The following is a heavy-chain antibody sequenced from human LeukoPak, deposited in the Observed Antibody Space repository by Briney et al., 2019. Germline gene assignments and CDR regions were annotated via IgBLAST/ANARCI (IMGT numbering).Heavy chain of an antibody. CDR3: AGGVRHYYDSSGYYFAFDI. Sequence: GASVKVSCKASGYTFTGYYMHWVRQAPGQGLEWMGWINPNSGGTNYAQKFQGRVTMTRDTSISTAYMELSRLRSDDTAVYYCAGGVRHYYDSSGYYFAFDIWGQGTMVTVSS. CDR1: GYTFTGYY. CDR2: INPNSGGT. J-gene: IGHJ3*02. D-gene: IGHD3-22*01. V-gene: IGHV1-2*02.